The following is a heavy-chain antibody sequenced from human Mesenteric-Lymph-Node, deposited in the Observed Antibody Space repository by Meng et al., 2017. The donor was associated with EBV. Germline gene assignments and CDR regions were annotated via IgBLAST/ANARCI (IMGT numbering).Heavy chain of an antibody. CDR3: ARGLRPGENWFDP. V-gene: IGHV4-39*07. CDR2: MYYSGNT. CDR1: GDSITSNSYA. Sequence: QLQLQRSGPGLVKPSETLSLTCSVSGDSITSNSYAWGWIRQPPGKGLEWIGSMYYSGNTYYNPSLKSRVTIALDTSKNQFSLKLSSVTAADTAVYYCARGLRPGENWFDPWGQGALVTVSS. J-gene: IGHJ5*02. D-gene: IGHD4-17*01.